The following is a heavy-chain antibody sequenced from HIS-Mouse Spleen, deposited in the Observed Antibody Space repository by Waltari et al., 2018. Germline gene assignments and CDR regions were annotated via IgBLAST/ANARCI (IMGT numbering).Heavy chain of an antibody. Sequence: QLQLQESGPGRVKPSETLSLTRPVSGGSISSSRYYWGWIRQPPGKGLEWIGSIYYSGSTYYNPSLKSRVTISVDTSKNQFSLKLSSVTAADTAVYYCAREIPYSSSWYDWYFDLWGRGTLVTVSS. CDR3: AREIPYSSSWYDWYFDL. V-gene: IGHV4-39*07. CDR1: GGSISSSRYY. J-gene: IGHJ2*01. D-gene: IGHD6-13*01. CDR2: IYYSGST.